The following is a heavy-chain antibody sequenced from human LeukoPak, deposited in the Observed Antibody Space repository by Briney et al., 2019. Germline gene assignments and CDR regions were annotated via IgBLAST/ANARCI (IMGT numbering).Heavy chain of an antibody. V-gene: IGHV4-39*07. Sequence: KLPETLSLTCTVSGGSISSSSYYWGWIRQPPVKGLEWIGSIYYSGSAYYNPSLKSRVTISVDTSKNQFSLKLSSVTAADTAVYYCARATVNKINKNITIFGVPTTSYYYYYMDVWGKGTTVTISS. CDR3: ARATVNKINKNITIFGVPTTSYYYYYMDV. D-gene: IGHD3-3*01. J-gene: IGHJ6*03. CDR2: IYYSGSA. CDR1: GGSISSSSYY.